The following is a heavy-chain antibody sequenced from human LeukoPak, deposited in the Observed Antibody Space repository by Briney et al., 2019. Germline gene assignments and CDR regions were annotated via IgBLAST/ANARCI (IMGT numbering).Heavy chain of an antibody. CDR1: GYTFTGYY. V-gene: IGHV1-2*02. J-gene: IGHJ5*02. CDR2: INPNSGGT. D-gene: IGHD5-12*01. CDR3: AEQELVAPNWFDP. Sequence: ASVKVSCKASGYTFTGYYMHWVRQAPGQGLEWMGWINPNSGGTNYAQKFQGRVTITADNSTSTAYMELSSLRSEDTAVYHCAEQELVAPNWFDPWGQGTLVTVSS.